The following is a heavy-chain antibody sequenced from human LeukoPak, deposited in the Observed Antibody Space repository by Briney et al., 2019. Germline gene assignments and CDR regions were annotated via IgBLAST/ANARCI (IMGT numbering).Heavy chain of an antibody. D-gene: IGHD6-13*01. J-gene: IGHJ4*02. CDR3: AIKHDGSWYSPFDY. V-gene: IGHV5-51*06. Sequence: GESLKISCQGSGYTFTNYWIGWVRQMPGKGLAWMGIIYPGDSDTRYSPSFQGQATISADKSISTAYLQWNSLKASDSAMYYCAIKHDGSWYSPFDYWGQGTLVTVSS. CDR1: GYTFTNYW. CDR2: IYPGDSDT.